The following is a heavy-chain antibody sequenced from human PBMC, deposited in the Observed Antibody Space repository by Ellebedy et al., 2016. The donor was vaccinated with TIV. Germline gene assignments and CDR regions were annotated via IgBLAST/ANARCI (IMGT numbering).Heavy chain of an antibody. CDR2: VSYDGTNK. Sequence: GESLKISCAASGFTFSSYGIHWVRQAPGKGLEWVALVSYDGTNKFYAESVKGRFTISRDNSNNTLYLEMNSLRSEDTAVYYCARLQMDGDSFDYWGQGTLVTVSS. V-gene: IGHV3-30*03. D-gene: IGHD4-11*01. CDR1: GFTFSSYG. CDR3: ARLQMDGDSFDY. J-gene: IGHJ4*02.